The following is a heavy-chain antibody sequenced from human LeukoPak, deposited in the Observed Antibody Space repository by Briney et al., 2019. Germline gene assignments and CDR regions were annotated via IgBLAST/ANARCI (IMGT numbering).Heavy chain of an antibody. CDR1: GFTFSSYA. CDR3: AREGPGYSSGWYNWYFDL. J-gene: IGHJ2*01. D-gene: IGHD6-19*01. CDR2: ISGSGGST. Sequence: GGSLRLSCAASGFTFSSYAMSWVRQAPGKGLEWVSAISGSGGSTYYADSVKGRFTISRDNSKNTLYLQMNSLRAEDTAVYYCAREGPGYSSGWYNWYFDLWGRGTLVTVSS. V-gene: IGHV3-23*01.